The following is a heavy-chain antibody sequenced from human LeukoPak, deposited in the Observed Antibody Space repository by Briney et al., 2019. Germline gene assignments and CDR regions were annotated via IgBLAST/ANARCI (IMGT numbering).Heavy chain of an antibody. J-gene: IGHJ4*02. CDR3: AKVSIFGVVFAYYFDY. CDR1: GFTFSSYA. Sequence: GGSLRLSCAASGFTFSSYAMSWVRQAPGEGLEWVSAISGSGGSTYYADSVKGRFTISRDNSKNTLYLQMNSLRAEDTAVYYCAKVSIFGVVFAYYFDYWGQGTLVTVSA. V-gene: IGHV3-23*01. CDR2: ISGSGGST. D-gene: IGHD3-3*01.